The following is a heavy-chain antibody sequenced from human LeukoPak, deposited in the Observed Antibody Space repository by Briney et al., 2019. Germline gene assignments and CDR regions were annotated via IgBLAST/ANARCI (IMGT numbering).Heavy chain of an antibody. CDR1: GLTFSSYA. CDR2: ISGRGDST. V-gene: IGHV3-23*01. CDR3: AKDKSGYSGGWSFDY. Sequence: GGSLRLSCAASGLTFSSYAMTWVRQAPGKWLEWVSTISGRGDSTYYADSVKGRFTISRDNSKNTLYLQMNSLRADDTAVYYCAKDKSGYSGGWSFDYWGQGTLVTVSS. D-gene: IGHD6-19*01. J-gene: IGHJ4*02.